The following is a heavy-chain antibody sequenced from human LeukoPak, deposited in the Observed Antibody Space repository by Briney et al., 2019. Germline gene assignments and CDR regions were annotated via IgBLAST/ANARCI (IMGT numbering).Heavy chain of an antibody. J-gene: IGHJ4*02. CDR3: ARGTPYSSSVMY. V-gene: IGHV3-11*01. D-gene: IGHD6-13*01. Sequence: PGGSLRLSCAASGFTFSDSFSDYYMSWIRQAPGKGLEWVSYISSTGYTIYYADSVKGRFTISRDNAKNSLFLQMNSLRAEDTAMYFCARGTPYSSSVMYWGRGTLVTVSS. CDR2: ISSTGYTI. CDR1: GFTFSDSFSDYY.